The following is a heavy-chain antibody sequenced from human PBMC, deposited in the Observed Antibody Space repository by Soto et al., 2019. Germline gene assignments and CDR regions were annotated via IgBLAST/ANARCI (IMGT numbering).Heavy chain of an antibody. J-gene: IGHJ4*02. CDR2: IYTSGST. Sequence: PSETLSLTCPVSGVSISSYYWSWIRQPAGRGLEWIGRIYTSGSTNYNPSLKSRVTMSVDTSKNQFSLKLSSVTAADTAVYYCAREDSSSSSIYFDYWGQGTLVTVS. CDR1: GVSISSYY. D-gene: IGHD6-6*01. V-gene: IGHV4-4*07. CDR3: AREDSSSSSIYFDY.